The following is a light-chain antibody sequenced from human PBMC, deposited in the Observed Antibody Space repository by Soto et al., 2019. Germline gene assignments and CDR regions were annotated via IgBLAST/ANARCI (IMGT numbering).Light chain of an antibody. V-gene: IGKV1-5*03. Sequence: DIKMTQSPSTLSASVGDRVTITCRASQSISSWLAWYQQKPGKAPKLLIYKSSSLESGVPSRFSGSGSGTEFTLTISNLQPDDFATYYCQQYNSYRTFGQGTKVEIK. CDR1: QSISSW. CDR3: QQYNSYRT. J-gene: IGKJ1*01. CDR2: KSS.